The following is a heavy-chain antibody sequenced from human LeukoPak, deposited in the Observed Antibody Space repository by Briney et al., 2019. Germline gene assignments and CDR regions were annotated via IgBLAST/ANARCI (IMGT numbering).Heavy chain of an antibody. CDR1: GFTFSRYA. CDR3: ARGTGLFCGGDCDLLDY. Sequence: GGSLRLSCAASGFTFSRYAMHWVRQAPGRGLEYVSGITTNGGSTYYTNSVKGRFTISRDNSKNTLYLQMGSLRAEDMAVYYCARGTGLFCGGDCDLLDYWGQGTLVTVSS. D-gene: IGHD2-21*02. V-gene: IGHV3-64*01. J-gene: IGHJ4*02. CDR2: ITTNGGST.